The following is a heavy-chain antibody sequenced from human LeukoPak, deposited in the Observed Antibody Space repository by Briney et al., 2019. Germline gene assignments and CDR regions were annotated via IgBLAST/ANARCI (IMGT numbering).Heavy chain of an antibody. V-gene: IGHV3-23*01. J-gene: IGHJ6*02. CDR1: GFIFSSSA. Sequence: GGSLRLSCAVSGFIFSSSAMSWVRQAPGKGLEWVSATSGGGDDTSYADSARGRFTVSRDNSKNTLYLQMNSLRAEDTAVYYCAKDSRESSGHFPYYYYYHYGLDVWGQGTTVTVSS. CDR3: AKDSRESSGHFPYYYYYHYGLDV. D-gene: IGHD3-22*01. CDR2: TSGGGDDT.